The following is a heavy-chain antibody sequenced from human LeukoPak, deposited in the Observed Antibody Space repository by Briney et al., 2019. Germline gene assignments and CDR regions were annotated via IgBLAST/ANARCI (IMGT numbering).Heavy chain of an antibody. Sequence: GGSLRLSCAASGFTFSTYWMHWVRQAPGKGLVWVSRINSDGSSTSYADSVKGRFTISRDNAKNTLFLQMNSLRAEDTAVYYCARGCSGGSCLFSVPYYFDYWGQGTLVTVSS. CDR3: ARGCSGGSCLFSVPYYFDY. CDR2: INSDGSST. D-gene: IGHD2-15*01. V-gene: IGHV3-74*01. CDR1: GFTFSTYW. J-gene: IGHJ4*02.